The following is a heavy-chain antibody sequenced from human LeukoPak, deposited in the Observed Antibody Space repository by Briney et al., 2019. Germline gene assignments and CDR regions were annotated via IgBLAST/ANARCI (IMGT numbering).Heavy chain of an antibody. D-gene: IGHD6-13*01. Sequence: SVKVSCKASGNSISNYAVSWVRQAPGQGLEWMGGIIPIFGTANYAQKFQGRVTITADESTSTAYMELSSLRSEDTAVYYCARAGAAAGTPFDYWGQGTLVTVSS. J-gene: IGHJ4*02. CDR1: GNSISNYA. V-gene: IGHV1-69*13. CDR3: ARAGAAAGTPFDY. CDR2: IIPIFGTA.